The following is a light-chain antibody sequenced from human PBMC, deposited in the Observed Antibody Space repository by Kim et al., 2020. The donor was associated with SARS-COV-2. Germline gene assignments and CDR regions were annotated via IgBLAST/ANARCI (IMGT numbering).Light chain of an antibody. CDR3: AAWDDSLSAWV. CDR1: GSNVVGKY. J-gene: IGLJ3*02. Sequence: GQGVTPSCSVSGSNVVGKYVYSYQQLPETAHPLLIFRNHQRPPVAPDRFSGSESGTSASLAISGLRSEDEADYYCAAWDDSLSAWVFGGGTQLTVL. CDR2: RNH. V-gene: IGLV1-47*01.